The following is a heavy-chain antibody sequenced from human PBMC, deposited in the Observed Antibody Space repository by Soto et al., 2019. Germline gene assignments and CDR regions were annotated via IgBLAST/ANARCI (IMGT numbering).Heavy chain of an antibody. CDR2: INHSGST. J-gene: IGHJ4*02. Sequence: QVQLQQWGAGLLKPSETLSLTCAVYGGSFSGYYWSWIRQPPGKGLEWIGEINHSGSTNYNPSLKSRVTISVDTSKNQFSLKLSSVTAVDTAVYYCARGKDYGDYPFDYWGQGTLVTVSS. D-gene: IGHD4-17*01. CDR1: GGSFSGYY. CDR3: ARGKDYGDYPFDY. V-gene: IGHV4-34*01.